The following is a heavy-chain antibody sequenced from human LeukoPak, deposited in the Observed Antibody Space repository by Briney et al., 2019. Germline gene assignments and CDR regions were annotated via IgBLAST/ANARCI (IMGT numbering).Heavy chain of an antibody. Sequence: GGSLRLSCAASGFTFSSYAMSWVRQAPGKGLEWVSAISGSGGSTYYADSVKGRFTISRDNSKNTLYLQMNSLRAEDTAVYYCAKAPVRHQLLPDYFDYWGQGTLVTVSS. J-gene: IGHJ4*02. CDR3: AKAPVRHQLLPDYFDY. CDR1: GFTFSSYA. V-gene: IGHV3-23*01. CDR2: ISGSGGST. D-gene: IGHD2-2*01.